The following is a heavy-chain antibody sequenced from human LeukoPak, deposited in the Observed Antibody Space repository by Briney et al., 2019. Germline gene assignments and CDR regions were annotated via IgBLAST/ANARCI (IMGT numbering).Heavy chain of an antibody. CDR3: ARDFARIAVVPNPNGMDV. J-gene: IGHJ6*02. CDR2: ISAYNGNT. V-gene: IGHV1-18*01. D-gene: IGHD6-19*01. Sequence: GASVKVSCKISGYTLTEVSMHWVRQAPGQGLEWMGWISAYNGNTNYAQKLQGRVTMTTDTSTSTAYMELRSLRSDDTAVYYCARDFARIAVVPNPNGMDVWGQGTTVTVSS. CDR1: GYTLTEVS.